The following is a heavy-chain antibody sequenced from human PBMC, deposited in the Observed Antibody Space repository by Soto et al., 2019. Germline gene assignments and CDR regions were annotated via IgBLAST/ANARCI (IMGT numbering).Heavy chain of an antibody. CDR3: ARHDSSGYYFDFDY. Sequence: GESLKISCKGSGYTFSSHWIGWVRQMPGKGLEWMGIIYPGDSHTRYSPPFQGQVTISVDKSISTAYLQWSSLKASDTAIYYCARHDSSGYYFDFDYWGRGTPVTVSS. CDR2: IYPGDSHT. J-gene: IGHJ4*02. V-gene: IGHV5-51*01. D-gene: IGHD3-22*01. CDR1: GYTFSSHW.